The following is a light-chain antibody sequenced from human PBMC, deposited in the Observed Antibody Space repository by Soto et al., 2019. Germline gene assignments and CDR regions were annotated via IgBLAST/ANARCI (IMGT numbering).Light chain of an antibody. CDR1: QSVGSN. Sequence: EIVMTQSPATLSVSPGERANLSCRASQSVGSNLAWYQLKHGQAPRLLIYGASTRATGIPARFSGSGSGTDFTLTISSLQSEDFAIYFCQQYNNWPPDRTFGQGTKVEIK. CDR3: QQYNNWPPDRT. CDR2: GAS. J-gene: IGKJ1*01. V-gene: IGKV3-15*01.